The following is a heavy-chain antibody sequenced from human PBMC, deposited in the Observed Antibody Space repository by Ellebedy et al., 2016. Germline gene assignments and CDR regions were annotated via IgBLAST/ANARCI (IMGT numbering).Heavy chain of an antibody. Sequence: SVKVSCXASGGTFSSYAISWVRQAPGQGLEWMGGIIPIFGTANYAQKFQGRVTITADESTSTAYMELRSLRSDDTAVYYCAKTSGSYSTLYYYYGMDVWGQGTTVTVSS. CDR3: AKTSGSYSTLYYYYGMDV. V-gene: IGHV1-69*13. CDR2: IIPIFGTA. CDR1: GGTFSSYA. J-gene: IGHJ6*02. D-gene: IGHD1-26*01.